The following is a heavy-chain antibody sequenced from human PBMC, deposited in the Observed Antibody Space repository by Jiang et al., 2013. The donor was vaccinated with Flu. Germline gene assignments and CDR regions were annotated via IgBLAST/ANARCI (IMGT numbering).Heavy chain of an antibody. CDR3: ARDGDGYHN. CDR1: GFSFSSSW. Sequence: QLVESGGGLVQPGGSLRLSCAASGFSFSSSWMSWVRQAPGKGLEWVANIKSDGSKDYYVDSVKGRFTISRDNAKNSLYLQMNGLRAEDTAMYFCARDGDGYHNWGQGTLVSVSS. CDR2: IKSDGSKD. J-gene: IGHJ4*02. V-gene: IGHV3-7*03. D-gene: IGHD5-24*01.